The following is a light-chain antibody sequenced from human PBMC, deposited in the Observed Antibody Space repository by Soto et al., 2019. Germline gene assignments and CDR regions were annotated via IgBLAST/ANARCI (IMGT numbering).Light chain of an antibody. CDR1: QSVSGLL. J-gene: IGKJ5*01. V-gene: IGKV3-20*01. CDR2: GAS. Sequence: NQSPATMSVSLGERSTLSGRASQSVSGLLAWYRQKPGQAPRLLIYGASSRATGIPDRFTGSGSGTDFTLTISSLEPEDFALYHCQQYGSASITFGQGTRLEIK. CDR3: QQYGSASIT.